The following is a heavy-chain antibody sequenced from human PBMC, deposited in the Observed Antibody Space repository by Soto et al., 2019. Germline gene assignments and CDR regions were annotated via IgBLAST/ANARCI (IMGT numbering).Heavy chain of an antibody. CDR2: IYYSGST. V-gene: IGHV4-61*01. J-gene: IGHJ5*02. CDR3: ARVVGSGHQVGWFVP. Sequence: PSETLSLTCTVSGGSVSSGSYYWSWIRQPPGKGLEWIGYIYYSGSTNYNPSLKSRVTISVDTSKNQFSLKLSSVTAADTAVYYCARVVGSGHQVGWFVPWGQGTLVTVSS. CDR1: GGSVSSGSYY. D-gene: IGHD6-19*01.